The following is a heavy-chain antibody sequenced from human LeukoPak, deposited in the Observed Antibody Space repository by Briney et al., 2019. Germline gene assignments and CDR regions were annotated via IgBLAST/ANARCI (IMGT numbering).Heavy chain of an antibody. CDR3: ARRDYCTSTSCYESYNWFDP. CDR2: INHSGST. Sequence: TSETLSLTCAVYGGSFSGYYWSWIRQPPGKGLEWIGEINHSGSTNYSPSLKSQLTISVDTSNNQFSLRLSSVTAADTAVYYCARRDYCTSTSCYESYNWFDPWGQGTLVTVSS. V-gene: IGHV4-34*01. D-gene: IGHD2-2*01. CDR1: GGSFSGYY. J-gene: IGHJ5*02.